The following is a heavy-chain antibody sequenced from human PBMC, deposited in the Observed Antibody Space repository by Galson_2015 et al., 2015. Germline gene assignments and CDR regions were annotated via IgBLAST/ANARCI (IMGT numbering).Heavy chain of an antibody. V-gene: IGHV3-49*03. Sequence: SLRLSCAASGFTFGDYAMSWFRQAPGKGLEWVGFIRSKAYGGTTEYAASGKGRFTISRDDSKSIAYLHMNSLKTEDTAVYYCTRDLTAGSIVPIAGYWGQGTLVTVSS. J-gene: IGHJ4*02. D-gene: IGHD3-10*01. CDR2: IRSKAYGGTT. CDR1: GFTFGDYA. CDR3: TRDLTAGSIVPIAGY.